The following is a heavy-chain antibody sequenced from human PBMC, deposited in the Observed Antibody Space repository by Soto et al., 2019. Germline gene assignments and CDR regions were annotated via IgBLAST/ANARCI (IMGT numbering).Heavy chain of an antibody. CDR3: ARGPLMVYVNWFDP. CDR1: GFTFSSYA. D-gene: IGHD2-8*01. V-gene: IGHV3-30*01. J-gene: IGHJ5*02. CDR2: ISYDGSNK. Sequence: QPGGSLRLSCAASGFTFSSYAMHWVRQAPGKGLEWVAVISYDGSNKYYADSVKGRFTISRDNSKNTLYLQMNSLRAEDTAVYYCARGPLMVYVNWFDPWGQGTLVTVSS.